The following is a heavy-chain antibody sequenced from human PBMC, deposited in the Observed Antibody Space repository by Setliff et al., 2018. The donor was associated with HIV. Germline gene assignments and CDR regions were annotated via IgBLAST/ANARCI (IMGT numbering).Heavy chain of an antibody. CDR1: GGYISSGSHY. Sequence: KASETLSLTCTVSGGYISSGSHYWRWIRQPAGKGLEWIGHIYTSGFSNYNPSLKSRVTISLDTSKNQFSLNLTSVTAADTALYYCARDQGSPPSRGDIWGQGTMVTVSS. CDR2: IYTSGFS. CDR3: ARDQGSPPSRGDI. J-gene: IGHJ3*02. V-gene: IGHV4-61*09.